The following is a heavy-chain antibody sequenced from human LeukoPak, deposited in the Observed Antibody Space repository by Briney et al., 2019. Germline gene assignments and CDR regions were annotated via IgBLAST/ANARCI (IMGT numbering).Heavy chain of an antibody. CDR1: GGSISSYY. J-gene: IGHJ4*02. Sequence: PSETLSLTCTVSGGSISSYYWSWIRQPPGKGLEWIGYIYYSGSTNYNPSLKSRVTISVDTSKNQFSLKLSSVTAADTAVYYCAGPTYMSATGYFDYWGQGILVTVSS. CDR2: IYYSGST. D-gene: IGHD1-1*01. CDR3: AGPTYMSATGYFDY. V-gene: IGHV4-59*08.